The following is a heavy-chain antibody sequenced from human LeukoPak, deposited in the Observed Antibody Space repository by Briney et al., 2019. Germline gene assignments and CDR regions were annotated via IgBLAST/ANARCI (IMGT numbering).Heavy chain of an antibody. Sequence: GASVTVSFKASGYTFTGYYMHRVRQAPGQGLEWMGWINPNSGGTNYAQRFQGWVTMTRDTSISTAYMELSRLRSDDTAVYYCARDERGSGSYNFDYWGQGTLVTVSS. D-gene: IGHD3-10*01. V-gene: IGHV1-2*04. CDR2: INPNSGGT. CDR3: ARDERGSGSYNFDY. CDR1: GYTFTGYY. J-gene: IGHJ4*02.